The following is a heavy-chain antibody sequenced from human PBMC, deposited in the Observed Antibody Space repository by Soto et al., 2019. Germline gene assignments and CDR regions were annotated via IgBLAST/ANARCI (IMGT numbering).Heavy chain of an antibody. CDR2: SSGSGLST. J-gene: IGHJ4*02. CDR1: GFIFSSYA. V-gene: IGHV3-23*01. D-gene: IGHD3-10*01. CDR3: AKARAGSNSPFDY. Sequence: EVQLFESGGGLVQPGGSLRLSCGTSGFIFSSYAMSWVRQAPGQGLAWVSTSSGSGLSTYYADSVKGRFTISRDNSKNTLYLQKNSLRAESTAVYYCAKARAGSNSPFDYWGQGTLVTASS.